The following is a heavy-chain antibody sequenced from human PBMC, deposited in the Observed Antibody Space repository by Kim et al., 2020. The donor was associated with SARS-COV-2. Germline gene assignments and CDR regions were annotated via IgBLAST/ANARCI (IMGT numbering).Heavy chain of an antibody. CDR2: INAGNGNT. V-gene: IGHV1-3*01. D-gene: IGHD6-19*01. J-gene: IGHJ6*02. CDR1: GYTFTSYA. Sequence: ASVKVSCKASGYTFTSYAMHWVRQAPGQRLEWMGWINAGNGNTKYSQKFQGRVTITRDTSASTAYMELSSLRSEDTAVYYCARGFWAVASHYYGMDVWGQGTAVTVS. CDR3: ARGFWAVASHYYGMDV.